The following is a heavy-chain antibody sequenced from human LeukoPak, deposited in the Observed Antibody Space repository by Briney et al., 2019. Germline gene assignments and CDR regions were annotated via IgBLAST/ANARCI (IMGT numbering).Heavy chain of an antibody. D-gene: IGHD6-19*01. CDR3: TTDLVAVAGLYNWFDP. V-gene: IGHV3-15*01. CDR1: GFTFRKAW. J-gene: IGHJ5*02. Sequence: GSLRLSCAASGFTFRKAWMSLVPPAPGEGVGWVGPIKNKTDGGTTDYAAPVKGRFTISRDDSKNTLYLQMNSLKTEDTAVYYCTTDLVAVAGLYNWFDPWGQGTLVTVSS. CDR2: IKNKTDGGTT.